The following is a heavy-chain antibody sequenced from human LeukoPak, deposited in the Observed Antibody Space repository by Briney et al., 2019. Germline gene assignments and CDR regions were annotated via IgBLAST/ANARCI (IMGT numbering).Heavy chain of an antibody. J-gene: IGHJ4*02. V-gene: IGHV3-33*06. CDR1: GFSFSRYG. D-gene: IGHD4-17*01. CDR3: AKDLNDYGEYGLDY. CDR2: IWYDGSNK. Sequence: GGSLRLSCAASGFSFSRYGMHWVRQAPGKGLEWVALIWYDGSNKYYIDSVKGRFTISRDNSRNTLYLQINSLRAEDTAVYHCAKDLNDYGEYGLDYWGQGTPVTVSS.